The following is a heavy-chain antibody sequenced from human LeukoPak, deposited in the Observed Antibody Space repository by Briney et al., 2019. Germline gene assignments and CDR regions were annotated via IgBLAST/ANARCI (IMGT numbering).Heavy chain of an antibody. CDR1: GGSFSGYY. CDR2: INHSGST. D-gene: IGHD4-23*01. J-gene: IGHJ4*02. V-gene: IGHV4-34*01. CDR3: ARVRYGGNSDVDY. Sequence: SETLSLTCAVYGGSFSGYYWSWIRQPPGKGLEWIGEINHSGSTYYNPSLKSRVTISVDTSKNQFSLKLSSVTAADTAVYYCARVRYGGNSDVDYWGQGTLVTVSS.